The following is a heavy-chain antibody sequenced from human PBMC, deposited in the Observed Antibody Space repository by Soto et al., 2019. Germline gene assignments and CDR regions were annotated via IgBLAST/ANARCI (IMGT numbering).Heavy chain of an antibody. CDR3: ASAQYYYDSSGSSYWGAFDI. CDR1: GYSFTSYW. D-gene: IGHD3-22*01. Sequence: PGESLKISCKGSGYSFTSYWIGWVRQMPGKGLEWMGIIYPGDSGTRYSPSFQGQVTISADKSISTAYLQWSSLKASDTAMYYCASAQYYYDSSGSSYWGAFDIWGQGTMVTVSS. J-gene: IGHJ3*02. CDR2: IYPGDSGT. V-gene: IGHV5-51*01.